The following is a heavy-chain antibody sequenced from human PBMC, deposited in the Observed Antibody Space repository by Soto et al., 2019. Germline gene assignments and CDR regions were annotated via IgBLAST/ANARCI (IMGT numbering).Heavy chain of an antibody. Sequence: QVQLVESAGGVVQPGRSLRLSCAASGFTFSSYGMHWVRQAPGKGLDWAAVIWYDGSNKYYADSVKGRFTISRDNSKNTLYLQMNSLRAEDTAVYYCARESGALTVTRYNWFDPWGQGTLVTVSS. CDR3: ARESGALTVTRYNWFDP. D-gene: IGHD4-4*01. J-gene: IGHJ5*02. CDR2: IWYDGSNK. CDR1: GFTFSSYG. V-gene: IGHV3-33*01.